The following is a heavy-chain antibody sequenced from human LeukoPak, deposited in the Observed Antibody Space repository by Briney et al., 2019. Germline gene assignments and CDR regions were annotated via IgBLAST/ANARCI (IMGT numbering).Heavy chain of an antibody. Sequence: GASVKVSCKASGYTFTGYYIHWVRQAPGQGLEWMGWINPNSSGTDYAQKFQGRVTITRDTSITTAYMEVNRLTSDDTAVYYCARDRTVDWGQGTLVTVSS. V-gene: IGHV1-2*02. CDR3: ARDRTVD. CDR1: GYTFTGYY. D-gene: IGHD6-19*01. J-gene: IGHJ4*02. CDR2: INPNSSGT.